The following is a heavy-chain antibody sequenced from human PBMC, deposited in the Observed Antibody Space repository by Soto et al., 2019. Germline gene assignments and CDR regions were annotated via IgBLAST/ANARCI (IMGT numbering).Heavy chain of an antibody. CDR3: AKGLGMLRGPIDY. V-gene: IGHV3-23*01. CDR2: ISGSGGST. Sequence: EVQLLESGGGLVQPGGSLRLSCAASGFTFSSFAMSWVRQAPGKGLEWVSVISGSGGSTYYADSVKGRFTISRDNSKNTLYLQMNYLRDEDTAVYYCAKGLGMLRGPIDYWGQGALVTVSS. D-gene: IGHD3-10*01. J-gene: IGHJ4*02. CDR1: GFTFSSFA.